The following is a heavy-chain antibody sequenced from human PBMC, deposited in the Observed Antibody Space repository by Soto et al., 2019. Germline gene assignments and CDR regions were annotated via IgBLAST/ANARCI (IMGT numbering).Heavy chain of an antibody. CDR1: GGSISSYY. CDR3: ARRAVVAVTGSLDNWLDP. J-gene: IGHJ5*02. Sequence: PLETLSLTCTVSGGSISSYYWSWIRQPPGKGLEWIGYIYYSGSTNYNPSLKSRVTISVDTSKNQFSLKVNSVTAADTAVYYCARRAVVAVTGSLDNWLDPWGQGILVTVSS. V-gene: IGHV4-59*01. D-gene: IGHD2-21*01. CDR2: IYYSGST.